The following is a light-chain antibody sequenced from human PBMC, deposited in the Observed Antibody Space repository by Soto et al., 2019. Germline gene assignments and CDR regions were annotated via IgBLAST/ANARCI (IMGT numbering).Light chain of an antibody. CDR3: QQYGSSPIP. V-gene: IGKV3-20*01. CDR1: QSVSSSY. J-gene: IGKJ5*01. Sequence: EIVLTLSPGTLSLSKEERATLSCRASQSVSSSYLAWYQQKPGQAPRLLIYGASSRATGIPDRFSGSGSGTDFTLTISRLEPEDFAVYYCQQYGSSPIPFGQGTRLAI. CDR2: GAS.